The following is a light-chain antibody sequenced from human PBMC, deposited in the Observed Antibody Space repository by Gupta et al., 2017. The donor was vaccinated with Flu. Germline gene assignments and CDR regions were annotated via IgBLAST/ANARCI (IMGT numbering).Light chain of an antibody. CDR2: DAS. CDR1: QTVTTY. Sequence: EVVLTQSPVTLSLSPGERATLSCRASQTVTTYLAWYQQKIGQAPRLLIYDASIRATGTPARFSGSGSATDFTLTISRLEPEDFAVYYCQQRDNWPITFGPGTRLEIK. J-gene: IGKJ5*01. V-gene: IGKV3-11*01. CDR3: QQRDNWPIT.